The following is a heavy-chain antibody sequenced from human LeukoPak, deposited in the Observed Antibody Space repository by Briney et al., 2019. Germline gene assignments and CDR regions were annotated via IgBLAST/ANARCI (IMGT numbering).Heavy chain of an antibody. D-gene: IGHD2-2*01. CDR1: GFTFSGSA. CDR2: IRSKANSYAT. J-gene: IGHJ4*02. Sequence: GGSLRLSCTASGFTFSGSAMHWVRQAPGKGLEWVGRIRSKANSYATAYPASVKGRFTISRDDPKNTAYLQMNSLKTEDTAVYYCTRRAELHCSSTSCFFDYWGQGTLVTVSS. V-gene: IGHV3-73*01. CDR3: TRRAELHCSSTSCFFDY.